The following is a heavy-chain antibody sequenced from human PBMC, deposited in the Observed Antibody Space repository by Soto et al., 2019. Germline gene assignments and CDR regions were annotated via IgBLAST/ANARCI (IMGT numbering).Heavy chain of an antibody. V-gene: IGHV4-31*03. CDR3: ARDDGSGSPFDY. Sequence: VQLQESGPGLVKPSQTLSLTCTVSGGSISSGGYYWNWIRQHPGKGLEWIGSIYYSGSTYYNPSLKSRVTISVDTSKNQFALKLSSVTAADTAVYYCARDDGSGSPFDYWGQGTLVTGSS. CDR2: IYYSGST. J-gene: IGHJ4*02. D-gene: IGHD3-10*01. CDR1: GGSISSGGYY.